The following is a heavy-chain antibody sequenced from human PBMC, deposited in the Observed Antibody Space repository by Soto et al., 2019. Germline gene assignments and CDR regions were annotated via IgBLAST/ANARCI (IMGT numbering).Heavy chain of an antibody. CDR3: ARHRDMTMVTTHAY. CDR2: IYPGDSET. V-gene: IGHV5-51*01. J-gene: IGHJ4*02. D-gene: IGHD4-17*01. Sequence: GESLKSSCEGSGYIFSNYWIGWVRQMPGKGLEWMGIIYPGDSETRYSPSFEGQVTISADKSISTAYLQWSSLKASDTAMYYCARHRDMTMVTTHAYWGQGTLVTVSS. CDR1: GYIFSNYW.